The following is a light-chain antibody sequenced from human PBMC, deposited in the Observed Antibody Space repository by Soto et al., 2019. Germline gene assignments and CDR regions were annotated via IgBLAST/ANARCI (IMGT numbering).Light chain of an antibody. CDR1: NGHNTNA. CDR2: LNSDGSH. CDR3: QTCDTGMV. J-gene: IGLJ2*01. V-gene: IGLV4-69*01. Sequence: QPVLTQSPSASASLGASVKLTCTLSNGHNTNAIAWHQQRPEKGPRFLMKLNSDGSHSRGGGIPDRFSGSSSGAERYLTISGLQSEDEADYYCQTCDTGMVFGGGTKVTVL.